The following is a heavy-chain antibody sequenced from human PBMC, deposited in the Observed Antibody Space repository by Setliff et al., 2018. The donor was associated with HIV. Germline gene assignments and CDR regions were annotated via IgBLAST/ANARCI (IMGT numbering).Heavy chain of an antibody. J-gene: IGHJ3*02. CDR2: INPSGGTT. V-gene: IGHV1-46*01. CDR3: ARDGKRDDAFDI. Sequence: ASVKVSCKTSGYSFTDHYMHWVRQAPGQGLEWMGIINPSGGTTTYAQKFQGRVTMTRDTSTSTVYMELSSLRSEDTAVYYCARDGKRDDAFDIWGQGTMVTVSS. CDR1: GYSFTDHY.